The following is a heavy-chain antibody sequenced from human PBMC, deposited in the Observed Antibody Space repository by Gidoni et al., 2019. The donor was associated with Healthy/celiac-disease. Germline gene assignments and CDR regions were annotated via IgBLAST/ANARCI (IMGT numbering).Heavy chain of an antibody. D-gene: IGHD2-15*01. Sequence: QVQLQESGSGLVKPSETPSLTCTVSGGSISSYYSSWIRQPPGKGLEWIGYIYYSGSTNYNPSLKSRVTISVDTSKNQFSLKLSSVTAADTAGYYCARVGACSGGSCYPGGFDPWGQGTLVTVSS. CDR3: ARVGACSGGSCYPGGFDP. CDR1: GGSISSYY. CDR2: IYYSGST. V-gene: IGHV4-59*01. J-gene: IGHJ5*02.